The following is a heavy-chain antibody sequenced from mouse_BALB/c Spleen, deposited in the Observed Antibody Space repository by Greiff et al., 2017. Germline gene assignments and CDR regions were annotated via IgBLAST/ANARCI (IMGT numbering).Heavy chain of an antibody. CDR2: ISSGSSTI. V-gene: IGHV5-17*02. J-gene: IGHJ1*01. CDR1: GFTFSSFG. Sequence: EVNVVESGGGLVQPGGSRKLSCAASGFTFSSFGMHWVRQAPEKGLEWVAYISSGSSTIYYADTVKGRFTISRDNPKNTLFLQMTSLRSEDTAMYYCARSRGNWYFDVWGAGTTVTVSS. CDR3: ARSRGNWYFDV.